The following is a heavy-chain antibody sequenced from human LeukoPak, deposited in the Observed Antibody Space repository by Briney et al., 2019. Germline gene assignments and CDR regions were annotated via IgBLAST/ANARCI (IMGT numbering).Heavy chain of an antibody. J-gene: IGHJ6*03. Sequence: SETLSLTCAVYGGSFSGYYWSWTRQPPGKGLEWIGEINHSGSTNYNPSLKSRVTISVDTSKNQFSLKLSSVTAADTAVYYCARCGSGSYFRYYYYYMDVWGKGTTVTVSS. D-gene: IGHD3-10*01. CDR3: ARCGSGSYFRYYYYYMDV. CDR1: GGSFSGYY. CDR2: INHSGST. V-gene: IGHV4-34*01.